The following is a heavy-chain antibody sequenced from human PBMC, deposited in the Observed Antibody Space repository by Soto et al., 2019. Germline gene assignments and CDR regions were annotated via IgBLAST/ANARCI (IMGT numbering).Heavy chain of an antibody. CDR2: IIPIFGTA. D-gene: IGHD6-6*01. CDR3: ARGGIAARLINYYFDY. Sequence: SVKVSCKASGGTFSSYAISWVRQAPGQGLEWMGGIIPIFGTANYAQKFQGRVTITADESTSTAYMELSSLRSEDTAVYYCARGGIAARLINYYFDYWGQGTLVTVSS. J-gene: IGHJ4*02. V-gene: IGHV1-69*13. CDR1: GGTFSSYA.